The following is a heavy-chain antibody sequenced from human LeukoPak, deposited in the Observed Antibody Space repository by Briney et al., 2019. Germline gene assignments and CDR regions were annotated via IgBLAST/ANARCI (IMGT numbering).Heavy chain of an antibody. Sequence: GGSLRLSCAASGFMFSNYAMSWVRQAPGRGLEWVSAVKTCAGDTYYADSVKGRFTISRDNSKSTVYLQMNSLRAEDSALYYCAKGQMATILGFDSWGQGALVTVSS. CDR3: AKGQMATILGFDS. V-gene: IGHV3-23*01. CDR2: VKTCAGDT. D-gene: IGHD5-24*01. CDR1: GFMFSNYA. J-gene: IGHJ4*02.